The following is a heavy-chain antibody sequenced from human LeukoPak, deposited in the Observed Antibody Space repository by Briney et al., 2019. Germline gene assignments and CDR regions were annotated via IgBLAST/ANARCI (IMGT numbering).Heavy chain of an antibody. J-gene: IGHJ1*01. Sequence: GGSLRLSCAASGFTFSSYAMSWVRQAPGKGLEWVSASSGSGGSTYYADSVKGRFTISRDNSKNTLYLQMNSLRAEDTAVYYCASGGPVPYYYDSCGYIQHWGQGTLVTVSS. CDR3: ASGGPVPYYYDSCGYIQH. D-gene: IGHD3-22*01. CDR1: GFTFSSYA. CDR2: SSGSGGST. V-gene: IGHV3-23*01.